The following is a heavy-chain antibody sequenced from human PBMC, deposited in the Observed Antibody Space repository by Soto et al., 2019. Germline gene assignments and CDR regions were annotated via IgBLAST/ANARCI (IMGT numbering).Heavy chain of an antibody. CDR3: ARVGSYRYHYFGY. D-gene: IGHD3-16*02. V-gene: IGHV4-4*02. CDR1: GGSISSSNW. Sequence: PSETLSLTCAVSGGSISSSNWWSWVRQPPGKGLEWIGEIYHSGSTNYNPSLKSRVTISVDKSKSQFSLKLSSVTAADTAVYYCARVGSYRYHYFGYWGQGTLVTVSS. J-gene: IGHJ4*02. CDR2: IYHSGST.